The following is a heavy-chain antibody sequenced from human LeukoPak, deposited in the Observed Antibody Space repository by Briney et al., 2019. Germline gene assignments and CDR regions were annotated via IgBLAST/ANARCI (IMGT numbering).Heavy chain of an antibody. CDR1: GFTFSSYA. V-gene: IGHV3-64*05. Sequence: GGSLRLSCSASGFTFSSYAMHWVRQAPGKGLEYVSSISSNGGNTYYADSVKGRFTISRDNSKNTLYIQMNSLRAEDTAVYYCVKALSGWYPRKLLDYWGQGTLVTVSS. CDR3: VKALSGWYPRKLLDY. J-gene: IGHJ4*02. D-gene: IGHD6-19*01. CDR2: ISSNGGNT.